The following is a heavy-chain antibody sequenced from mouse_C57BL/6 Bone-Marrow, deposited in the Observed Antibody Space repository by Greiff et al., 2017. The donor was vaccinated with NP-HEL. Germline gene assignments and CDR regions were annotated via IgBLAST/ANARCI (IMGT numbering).Heavy chain of an antibody. J-gene: IGHJ1*03. CDR3: ARDRGV. Sequence: EVHLVESGPGLVKPSQSLSLTCSVTGYSITSGYYWNWIRQFPGNKLEWMGYISYDGSNNYNPSLKNRISITRDTSKNQFFLKLNSVTTEDTATYYCARDRGVWGTGTTVTVSS. CDR1: GYSITSGYY. V-gene: IGHV3-6*01. D-gene: IGHD3-1*01. CDR2: ISYDGSN.